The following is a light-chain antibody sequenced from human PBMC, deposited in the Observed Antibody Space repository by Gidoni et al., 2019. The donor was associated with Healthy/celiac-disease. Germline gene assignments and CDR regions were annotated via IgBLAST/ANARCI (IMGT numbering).Light chain of an antibody. CDR2: LGS. CDR3: MQALPLLT. Sequence: DIVMTQSPLSLPVTPGEPASISCRSSQSLLHSIGYNYLDWYLQKPGQSPQLLIYLGSNRASGVPDRFSGSGSGTDFTLKISRVEAEDVGVYYCMQALPLLTFGGGTKVEIK. CDR1: QSLLHSIGYNY. J-gene: IGKJ4*01. V-gene: IGKV2-28*01.